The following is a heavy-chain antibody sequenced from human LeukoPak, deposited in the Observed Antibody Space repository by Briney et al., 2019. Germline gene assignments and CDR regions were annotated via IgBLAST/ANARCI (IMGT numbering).Heavy chain of an antibody. CDR2: IYTSGST. D-gene: IGHD5-12*01. J-gene: IGHJ1*01. CDR3: ARDSGYLAEYFQH. CDR1: GGSISSGDYY. V-gene: IGHV4-61*02. Sequence: PSETLSLTCTVSGGSISSGDYYWSWIRQPAGKGLEWIGRIYTSGSTNYNPSLKSRVTMSVDTSKNQFSLKLSSVTAADTAVYYCARDSGYLAEYFQHWGQGTLVTVSS.